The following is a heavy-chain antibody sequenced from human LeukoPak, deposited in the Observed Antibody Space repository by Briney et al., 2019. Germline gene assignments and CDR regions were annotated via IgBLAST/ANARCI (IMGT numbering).Heavy chain of an antibody. D-gene: IGHD3-10*01. CDR3: AKGGPHYGSGSYYAFDY. CDR2: ISGSAGTT. Sequence: GGSLRLSCAASGFTLSTYAMSWVRQAPGKGLEWVSGISGSAGTTYYADSVKGRFTISRDISKHTLYLQMNSLRADDTAVYYCAKGGPHYGSGSYYAFDYWGQGTLVTVSS. J-gene: IGHJ4*02. V-gene: IGHV3-23*01. CDR1: GFTLSTYA.